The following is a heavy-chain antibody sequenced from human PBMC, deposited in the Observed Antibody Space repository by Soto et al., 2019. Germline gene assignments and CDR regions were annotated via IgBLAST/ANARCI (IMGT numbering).Heavy chain of an antibody. D-gene: IGHD6-19*01. J-gene: IGHJ4*02. Sequence: ASVKVSCKASGYTFTSYSMHWVGQSPVRRLEWMGWINAGNGNTKYSQKFQGRVTITRDTSASTACMELSRLRSEDTAVYYCARDPWLEEDFDYWGQGTLVTVSS. CDR2: INAGNGNT. CDR1: GYTFTSYS. V-gene: IGHV1-3*01. CDR3: ARDPWLEEDFDY.